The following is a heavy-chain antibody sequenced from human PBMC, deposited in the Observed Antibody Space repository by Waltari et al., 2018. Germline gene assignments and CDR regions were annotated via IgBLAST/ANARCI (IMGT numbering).Heavy chain of an antibody. J-gene: IGHJ4*02. CDR2: VKQDGSEK. CDR1: GCTFSSYC. V-gene: IGHV3-7*01. Sequence: EVQLVESGGGLVQPGGSLRLSCAASGCTFSSYCMSWVRQVPGKGLEWVANVKQDGSEKYYVDSVKGRFTISRDNAKNSLYLQMNSLRAEDTAVYYCAREGSTSYFDYWGQGTLVTVSS. D-gene: IGHD2-2*01. CDR3: AREGSTSYFDY.